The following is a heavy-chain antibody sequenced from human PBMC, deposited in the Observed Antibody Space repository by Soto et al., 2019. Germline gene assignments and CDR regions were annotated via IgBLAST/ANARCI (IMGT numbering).Heavy chain of an antibody. CDR3: ARGPSAVKVDS. CDR2: IYNIGST. D-gene: IGHD3-3*01. J-gene: IGHJ4*02. V-gene: IGHV4-30-4*01. CDR1: GGSISSSGDC. Sequence: QVQLQESGPGLVEPSQTLSLTCTVSGGSISSSGDCWSWIRQSPGKGLEWVGHIYNIGSTYSNPSLSSRATISVATSNNQFSLKLSSVAATDTAVYYCARGPSAVKVDSWGQGTLVTVSS.